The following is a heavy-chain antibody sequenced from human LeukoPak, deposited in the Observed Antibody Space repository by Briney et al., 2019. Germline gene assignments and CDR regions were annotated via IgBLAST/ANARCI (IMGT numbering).Heavy chain of an antibody. Sequence: PSGTLSLTCAVSGGSISSSNWWSWVRQPPGKGLEWIGSIYYSGSTYYNPSLKSRVTISVDTSKNQFSLKLSSVTAADTAVYYCARDPHCSSTSCYASWFDPWGQGTLVTISS. J-gene: IGHJ5*02. CDR2: IYYSGST. CDR1: GGSISSSNW. D-gene: IGHD2-2*01. V-gene: IGHV4-4*02. CDR3: ARDPHCSSTSCYASWFDP.